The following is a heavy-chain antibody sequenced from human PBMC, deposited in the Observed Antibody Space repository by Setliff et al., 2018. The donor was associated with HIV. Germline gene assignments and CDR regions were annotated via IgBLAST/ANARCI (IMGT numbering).Heavy chain of an antibody. CDR1: GGSFGVYR. J-gene: IGHJ5*02. CDR2: IDSSGAT. D-gene: IGHD3-10*01. V-gene: IGHV4-4*07. Sequence: SETLSLTCTISGGSFGVYRWSWIRQSAGRGLEWIGRIDSSGATDYKPSLKGRVAISVDTSRNQFSLRVTSVTAADTAVYFCARDRHSSGLGSYGPWGPGILVTVPQ. CDR3: ARDRHSSGLGSYGP.